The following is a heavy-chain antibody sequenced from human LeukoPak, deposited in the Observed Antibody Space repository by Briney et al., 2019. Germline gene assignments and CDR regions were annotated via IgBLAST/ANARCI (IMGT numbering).Heavy chain of an antibody. D-gene: IGHD3-22*01. CDR1: GFTFSNYW. V-gene: IGHV3-7*01. CDR2: IKQDRSEK. J-gene: IGHJ4*02. CDR3: ASATYYYDSSGYFLFDY. Sequence: GGSLRLSCAASGFTFSNYWMSWVRQAPGKGLEWVANIKQDRSEKYYVDSVKGRFTISRDNAKNSLYLQMNSLRAEDTAVYYCASATYYYDSSGYFLFDYWGQGTLVTVSS.